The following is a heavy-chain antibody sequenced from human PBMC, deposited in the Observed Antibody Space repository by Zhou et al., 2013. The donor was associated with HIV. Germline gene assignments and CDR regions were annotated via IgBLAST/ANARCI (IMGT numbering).Heavy chain of an antibody. CDR1: GGTFNSYA. CDR2: IIPIFNTT. V-gene: IGHV1-69*05. CDR3: ARVSDSGKNFFDY. Sequence: QVQLVQSGAEVKKPGSSLKVSCKASGGTFNSYAINWMRQAPVQGLEWMGGIIPIFNTTNYTQKFQDRLTITTDESTNTAYMELKSLTSEDTAIYYCARVSDSGKNFFDYWGQGTLVTVSS. J-gene: IGHJ4*02. D-gene: IGHD1-26*01.